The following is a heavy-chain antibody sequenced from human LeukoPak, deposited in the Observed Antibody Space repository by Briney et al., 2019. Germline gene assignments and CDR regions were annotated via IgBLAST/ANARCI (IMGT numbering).Heavy chain of an antibody. CDR3: ARGGQYSSSWGYDY. CDR1: GGTFSSYA. D-gene: IGHD6-13*01. J-gene: IGHJ4*02. V-gene: IGHV1-69*01. CDR2: IIPIFGTA. Sequence: SVKVSCKASGGTFSSYAISWVRQAPGQGLEWMGGIIPIFGTANYAQKFQGRVTITADESTSTAYMELRSLRSDDTAVYYCARGGQYSSSWGYDYWGQGTLVTVSS.